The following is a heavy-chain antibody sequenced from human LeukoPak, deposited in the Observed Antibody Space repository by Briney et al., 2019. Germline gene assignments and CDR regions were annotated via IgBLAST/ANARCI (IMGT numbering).Heavy chain of an antibody. CDR3: ARGRGNQEYYFDY. CDR2: ISSSSSYI. Sequence: GGSLRLSCAASGFTFSSYSMNWVRQAPGKGLEWVSSISSSSSYIYYADSVKGRFTISRDNAKNSLYLQMNSLRAQDTAVYHSARGRGNQEYYFDYWGQGTLVTVSS. V-gene: IGHV3-21*01. J-gene: IGHJ4*02. CDR1: GFTFSSYS. D-gene: IGHD4-23*01.